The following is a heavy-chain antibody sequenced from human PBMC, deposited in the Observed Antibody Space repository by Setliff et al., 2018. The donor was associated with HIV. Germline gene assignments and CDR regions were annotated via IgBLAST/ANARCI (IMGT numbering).Heavy chain of an antibody. D-gene: IGHD6-13*01. Sequence: ASVKVSCKASGSAFSTYDINWARQAPGQGPEWMGWMNPDSGNTGYAPKLQGRVTMTRNTSISTAYMELSSLRSDDTAVYYCASSWSRVPYYGMDVWGQGTTVTVSS. CDR2: MNPDSGNT. CDR1: GSAFSTYD. J-gene: IGHJ6*02. CDR3: ASSWSRVPYYGMDV. V-gene: IGHV1-8*01.